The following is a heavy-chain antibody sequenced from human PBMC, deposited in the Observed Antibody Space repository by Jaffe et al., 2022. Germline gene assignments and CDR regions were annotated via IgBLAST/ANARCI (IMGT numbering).Heavy chain of an antibody. CDR3: AKARSMTSWYYFDY. CDR1: GFSLTNYA. CDR2: IKSSGDIT. J-gene: IGHJ4*02. D-gene: IGHD2-2*01. V-gene: IGHV3-23*01. Sequence: EVQLLESGGDLVQPGGSLRLSCAASGFSLTNYAMNWVRQAPGKGLEWVSIIKSSGDITHYADSVKGRFTISRDISKNTVYLQMNSLRAEDTAVYYCAKARSMTSWYYFDYWGQGTLVTVSS.